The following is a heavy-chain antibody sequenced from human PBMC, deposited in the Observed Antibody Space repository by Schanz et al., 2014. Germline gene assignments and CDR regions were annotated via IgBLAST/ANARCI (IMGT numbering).Heavy chain of an antibody. CDR2: IYIGGNT. Sequence: EVQLVESGGGLIQPGGSLRLSCAASGFTFSSYSMNWVRQARGKGLEWVSFIYIGGNTYYADSVKGRFTISRDNSKNTVYIQMNSLRAEDTAVYYCARGGFFDSTSFDSWGQGTLVTVSS. D-gene: IGHD2-2*01. CDR1: GFTFSSYS. J-gene: IGHJ4*02. CDR3: ARGGFFDSTSFDS. V-gene: IGHV3-66*01.